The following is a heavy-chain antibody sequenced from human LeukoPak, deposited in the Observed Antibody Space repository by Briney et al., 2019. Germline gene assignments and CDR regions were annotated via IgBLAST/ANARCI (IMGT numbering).Heavy chain of an antibody. D-gene: IGHD4-17*01. Sequence: TSETLSLTCTVSGGSISSYYWSWIRQPAGKGLEWIGRIYTSGSTNYNPSLKSRVTMSIDTSKKHFFLKLKSVTAADTAVYYCARGYGDFRVEGRYFHSWGQGTLVTVSS. CDR2: IYTSGST. J-gene: IGHJ4*02. CDR1: GGSISSYY. V-gene: IGHV4-4*07. CDR3: ARGYGDFRVEGRYFHS.